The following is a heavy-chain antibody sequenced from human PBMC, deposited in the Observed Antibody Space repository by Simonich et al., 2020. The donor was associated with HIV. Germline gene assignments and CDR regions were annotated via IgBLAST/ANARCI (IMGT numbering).Heavy chain of an antibody. CDR3: AGDSSAYYYHY. CDR1: GWSFNNYY. V-gene: IGHV4-34*01. Sequence: QVQLQQWGAGLLKPSETLSLNCAVYGWSFNNYYWSWIPQPPGKGLEWIEEINHSGATHDNPSLTSRVTISVHTSKKQSSLKVTSVTAADTAVYYCAGDSSAYYYHYWGQGTLVTVSS. D-gene: IGHD3-22*01. J-gene: IGHJ4*02. CDR2: INHSGAT.